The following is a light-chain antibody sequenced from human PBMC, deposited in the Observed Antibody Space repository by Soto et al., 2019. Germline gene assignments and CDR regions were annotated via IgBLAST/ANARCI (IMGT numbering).Light chain of an antibody. J-gene: IGKJ1*01. CDR2: GAS. CDR3: QQYGSSPRT. Sequence: EIVLTQSPGPMSLSPGERATLSCRASQSVCSSYLAWYQQKPGQAPRLLIYGASSRATGVPDRFSGSGSGTDFTLTISRLEPEDFAVYYCQQYGSSPRTFGQGTKVEIK. CDR1: QSVCSSY. V-gene: IGKV3-20*01.